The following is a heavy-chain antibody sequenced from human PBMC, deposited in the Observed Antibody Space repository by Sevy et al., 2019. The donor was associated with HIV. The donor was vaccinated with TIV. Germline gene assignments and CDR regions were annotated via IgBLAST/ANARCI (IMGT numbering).Heavy chain of an antibody. J-gene: IGHJ4*02. D-gene: IGHD1-26*01. V-gene: IGHV4-59*08. CDR3: AGENAWGRGYS. Sequence: SETLSLTCTVSGGSITSLYWNWIRQPPGKGLEWIANIYYNGHIKYNPSLKSRVTLSLDTSKNQFSLRLGSVTAADTAMYYCAGENAWGRGYSWVQGTLVTVSS. CDR1: GGSITSLY. CDR2: IYYNGHI.